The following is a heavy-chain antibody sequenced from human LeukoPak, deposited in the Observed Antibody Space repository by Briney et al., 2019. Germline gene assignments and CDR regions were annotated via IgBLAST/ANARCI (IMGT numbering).Heavy chain of an antibody. V-gene: IGHV4-34*01. CDR1: GGSFSGYY. CDR3: ARHKRVRYFDWLRVDP. D-gene: IGHD3-9*01. CDR2: INHSGST. J-gene: IGHJ5*02. Sequence: PSETLSLTCAVYGGSFSGYYWSWIRQPPRKGLEWIGEINHSGSTNYNPSLKSRVTISVDTSKNQFSLKLSSATAADTAVYYCARHKRVRYFDWLRVDPWGQGTLVTVSS.